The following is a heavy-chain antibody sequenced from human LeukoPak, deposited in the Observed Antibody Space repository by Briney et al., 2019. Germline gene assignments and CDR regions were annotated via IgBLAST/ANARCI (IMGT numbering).Heavy chain of an antibody. V-gene: IGHV3-64*01. J-gene: IGHJ4*02. CDR2: IVSNGGNT. Sequence: GGSLRLSCAASGLTFSSHAMHWVRQAPGKGLEYVSAIVSNGGNTYYANSVRGRFTISRDNSKDTVYLQMGSLRPEDTAVYYCARGGYYAASDIWGQGALVTVSS. D-gene: IGHD3-3*01. CDR1: GLTFSSHA. CDR3: ARGGYYAASDI.